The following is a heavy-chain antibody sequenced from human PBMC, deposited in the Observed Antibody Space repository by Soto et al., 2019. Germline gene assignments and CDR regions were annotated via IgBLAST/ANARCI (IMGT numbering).Heavy chain of an antibody. CDR2: VWYDGKNK. CDR3: ARDGYSGGFEYFQH. CDR1: GFTFSNYG. Sequence: GGSLRLSCATSGFTFSNYGMHWVRQAPGKGLEWVAVVWYDGKNKYYADSVKGRFTISRDNSQNTLYLQMNSLRAEDTAVYYCARDGYSGGFEYFQHWGQGTLVTVSS. J-gene: IGHJ1*01. D-gene: IGHD6-19*01. V-gene: IGHV3-33*01.